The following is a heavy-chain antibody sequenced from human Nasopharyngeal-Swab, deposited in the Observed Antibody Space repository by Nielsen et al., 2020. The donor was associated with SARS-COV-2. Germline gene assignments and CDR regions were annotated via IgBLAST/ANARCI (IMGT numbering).Heavy chain of an antibody. J-gene: IGHJ4*02. CDR2: IFSNDEK. D-gene: IGHD5-24*01. CDR3: ARMAEMATEKFDY. Sequence: PGKALEWLSHIFSNDEKSYSTFLKSRLTISKDTSKMQVVLTMTNMDPVDTATYYSARMAEMATEKFDYWGQGTLVTVSS. V-gene: IGHV2-26*01.